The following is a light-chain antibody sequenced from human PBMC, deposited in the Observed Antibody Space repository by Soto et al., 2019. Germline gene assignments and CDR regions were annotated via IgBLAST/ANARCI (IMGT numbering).Light chain of an antibody. CDR2: RVS. Sequence: DVVLTQSPLSLPVNFGQPASISCRSSKSLVYSDGNTHLSWFHQRPGLSPRRLIYRVSSRDSGVPDTFSGSGSGTDFTLEISRVEAEDVGIYFCTQGTHWPRTFGQGTKVEVK. CDR3: TQGTHWPRT. V-gene: IGKV2-30*01. CDR1: KSLVYSDGNTH. J-gene: IGKJ1*01.